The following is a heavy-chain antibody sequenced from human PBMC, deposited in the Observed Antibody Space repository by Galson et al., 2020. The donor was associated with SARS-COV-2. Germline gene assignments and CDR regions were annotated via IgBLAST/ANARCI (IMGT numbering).Heavy chain of an antibody. CDR2: IKQDGSEK. Sequence: GESLKISCAASGFTFSSYWMSWVRQAPGKGLEWVANIKQDGSEKYYVDSVKGRFTISRDNAKNSLYLQMNSLRAEDTAVYYCARDSDCSGGSWYFFGFDPWGQGTLVTVSS. V-gene: IGHV3-7*03. CDR3: ARDSDCSGGSWYFFGFDP. D-gene: IGHD2-15*01. CDR1: GFTFSSYW. J-gene: IGHJ5*02.